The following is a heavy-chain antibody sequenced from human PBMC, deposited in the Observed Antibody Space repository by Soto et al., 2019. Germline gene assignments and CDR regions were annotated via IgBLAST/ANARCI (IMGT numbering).Heavy chain of an antibody. V-gene: IGHV4-59*01. J-gene: IGHJ4*02. CDR1: GGSINTYY. Sequence: SETLSLTCTVSGGSINTYYWTGIRQPPGKELEWIGYVYYSGTTKYSPSLKSRVTISIDTSKNQFSLKLRSVTAADTAVYYCARAGPAGNFDYWGQGTLVTVSS. CDR3: ARAGPAGNFDY. D-gene: IGHD6-13*01. CDR2: VYYSGTT.